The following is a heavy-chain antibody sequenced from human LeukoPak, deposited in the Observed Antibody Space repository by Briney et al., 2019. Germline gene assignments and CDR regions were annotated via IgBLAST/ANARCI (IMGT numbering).Heavy chain of an antibody. CDR2: FYPGDSDT. V-gene: IGHV5-51*01. Sequence: GESLKISCKASGYSFSIYWIGWVRQMPGKGLEWMGIFYPGDSDTRYSPSFQGQVTISADKSTNTAYLQWNSLKASDSAMYYCARHTASSGGYTTLLDHWGQGTLVTVSS. CDR3: ARHTASSGGYTTLLDH. D-gene: IGHD1-26*01. J-gene: IGHJ4*02. CDR1: GYSFSIYW.